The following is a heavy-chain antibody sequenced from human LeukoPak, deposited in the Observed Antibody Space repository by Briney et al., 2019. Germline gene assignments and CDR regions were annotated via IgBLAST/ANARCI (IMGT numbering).Heavy chain of an antibody. J-gene: IGHJ4*02. CDR1: GYTFTSYG. D-gene: IGHD6-13*01. Sequence: ASVKVSCKASGYTFTSYGISWVRQAPGQGLEWMGWISAYNGNTNYAQKLQGRVTMTTDTSTSTAYMELRSLRSDDTAVYYCARVLGIAESLAAFDYWGQGTLVTVSS. V-gene: IGHV1-18*01. CDR3: ARVLGIAESLAAFDY. CDR2: ISAYNGNT.